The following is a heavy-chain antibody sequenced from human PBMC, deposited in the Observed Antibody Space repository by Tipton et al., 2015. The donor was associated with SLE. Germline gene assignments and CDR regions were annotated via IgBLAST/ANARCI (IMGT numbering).Heavy chain of an antibody. CDR1: GGSISRSSHS. Sequence: TLSLTCTVSGGSISRSSHSWDWIRQPPGKGLEWIGSIYYSGGSSYNPSLKSRITISVDTSKNQFSLKLNSVTAADTAMYFCARHGSPSSSSWTGTAFDIWGQGTMVTVSS. CDR3: ARHGSPSSSSWTGTAFDI. D-gene: IGHD6-13*01. V-gene: IGHV4-39*07. J-gene: IGHJ3*02. CDR2: IYYSGGS.